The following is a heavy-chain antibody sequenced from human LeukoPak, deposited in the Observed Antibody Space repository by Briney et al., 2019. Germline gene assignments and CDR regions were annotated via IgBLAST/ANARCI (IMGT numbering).Heavy chain of an antibody. Sequence: GGSLRLSCVASGLSVSSNYMSWVRQAPGKGLEWVSVIYRDGSSYYAESVKGRFTISRDNSKNTLYTQMNSLRAEDTAVYYCARSFYDILIGYYQYFDYWGQGTLVTVSS. CDR1: GLSVSSNY. V-gene: IGHV3-66*01. CDR2: IYRDGSS. J-gene: IGHJ4*02. D-gene: IGHD3-9*01. CDR3: ARSFYDILIGYYQYFDY.